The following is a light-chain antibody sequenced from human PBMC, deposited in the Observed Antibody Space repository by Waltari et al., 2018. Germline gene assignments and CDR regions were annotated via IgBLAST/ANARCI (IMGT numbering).Light chain of an antibody. CDR2: GIS. CDR3: QQFGGSPKYT. V-gene: IGKV3-20*01. J-gene: IGKJ2*01. Sequence: EIVLTQSPGTLALSPGERATLSCRASQINSNNYLAWYPARPGQAPRPLIYGISHRATGIPDRFSGGESGTDFTLTISRLEPEDFAVYYCQQFGGSPKYTFSQGTKLEIK. CDR1: QINSNNY.